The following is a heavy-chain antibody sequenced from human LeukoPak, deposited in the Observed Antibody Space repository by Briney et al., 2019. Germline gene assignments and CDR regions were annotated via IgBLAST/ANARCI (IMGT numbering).Heavy chain of an antibody. CDR2: IYHSGST. CDR3: ARDMVRGRGWFDP. D-gene: IGHD3-10*01. V-gene: IGHV4-38-2*02. J-gene: IGHJ5*02. Sequence: SETLSLTCAASGYSISRGYYWGWIRQPPGKGLEWFGSIYHSGSTYYNPSLKSRVTISVDTSKNQFSLKLSSVTAADTAVYYCARDMVRGRGWFDPWGQGTLVTVSS. CDR1: GYSISRGYY.